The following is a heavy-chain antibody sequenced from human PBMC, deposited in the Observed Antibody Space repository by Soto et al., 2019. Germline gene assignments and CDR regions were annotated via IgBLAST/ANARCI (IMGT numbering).Heavy chain of an antibody. Sequence: QVQLVQSGAEVKKPGASVKVSCKASGYTFTSYDINWVRQATGQGLEWMGWMNPNSGNKGYAQEFQGRLSMTWHTSISSAYTELRRLRSEDTAVYYCAREKTSYGMDVWGQGTTVTVS. CDR1: GYTFTSYD. J-gene: IGHJ6*02. V-gene: IGHV1-8*01. CDR2: MNPNSGNK. CDR3: AREKTSYGMDV.